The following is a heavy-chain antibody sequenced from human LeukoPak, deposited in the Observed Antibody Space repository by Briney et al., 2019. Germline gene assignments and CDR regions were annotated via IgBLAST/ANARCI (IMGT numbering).Heavy chain of an antibody. Sequence: GASVKVSCKASGYTFTSYAMSWVRQAPGKGLEWVSAISGSGGSTYYADSVKGRFTISRDNSKNTLYLQMNSLRAEDTAVYYCAKPRPSYSSSWYDHWGQGTLVTVSS. V-gene: IGHV3-23*01. CDR1: GYTFTSYA. CDR3: AKPRPSYSSSWYDH. J-gene: IGHJ5*02. CDR2: ISGSGGST. D-gene: IGHD6-13*01.